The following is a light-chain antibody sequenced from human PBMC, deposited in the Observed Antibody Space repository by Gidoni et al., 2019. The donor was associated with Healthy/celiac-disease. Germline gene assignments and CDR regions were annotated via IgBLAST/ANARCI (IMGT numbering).Light chain of an antibody. Sequence: EIVLTQSPGTMSLSPGERATLSCRASPSVRSSYLAWYQQKPGQSPRLLIYGASSRATGIPDRFSGSGSGTDFTLTISRLGPEYFSVYYCQQDGSSPIPFGQGTKVEIK. J-gene: IGKJ1*01. CDR2: GAS. V-gene: IGKV3-20*01. CDR3: QQDGSSPIP. CDR1: PSVRSSY.